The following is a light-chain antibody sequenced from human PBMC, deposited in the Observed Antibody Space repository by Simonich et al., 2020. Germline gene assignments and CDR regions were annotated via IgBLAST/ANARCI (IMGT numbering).Light chain of an antibody. Sequence: QSALTQPASVSGSPGQSITISCTGTSSDVVGYNYVSWYQQHPAKAPKLMIYDVRKRPSGVSNRFSGSKSGNTASLTISGLQAEDEADYYCSSYTSSSTWVFGGGTKLTVL. CDR3: SSYTSSSTWV. J-gene: IGLJ3*02. V-gene: IGLV2-14*01. CDR2: DVR. CDR1: SSDVVGYNY.